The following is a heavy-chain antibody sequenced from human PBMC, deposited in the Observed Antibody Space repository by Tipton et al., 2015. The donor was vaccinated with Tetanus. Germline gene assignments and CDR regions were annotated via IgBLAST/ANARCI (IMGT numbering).Heavy chain of an antibody. J-gene: IGHJ5*02. D-gene: IGHD6-6*01. Sequence: GLVKPSETLSLTCGVFGDYLSDYYWTWVRQPPGKGLEWIGEIQRGGSTNYNPSLKSRVSMSLDTSKNQISLRLTSVTDADTAVYYCAREQGGGRVVRLNWFDPWGQGTLVTVSS. CDR1: GDYLSDYY. CDR2: IQRGGST. CDR3: AREQGGGRVVRLNWFDP. V-gene: IGHV4-34*01.